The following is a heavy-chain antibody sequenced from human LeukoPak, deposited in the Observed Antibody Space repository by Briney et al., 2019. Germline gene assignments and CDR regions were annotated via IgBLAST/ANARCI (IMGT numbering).Heavy chain of an antibody. CDR3: IRYSYGYGFDY. J-gene: IGHJ4*02. D-gene: IGHD5-18*01. CDR2: ISSNGGST. V-gene: IGHV3-64D*06. CDR1: GFTFSSYA. Sequence: QPGGSLRLSCSASGFTFSSYAMHWVRQAPAKGLEYVSAISSNGGSTYYADSVKGRFTISRDNSKNTLYLQMSSLRAEDTAVYYCIRYSYGYGFDYWGQGTLVTVSS.